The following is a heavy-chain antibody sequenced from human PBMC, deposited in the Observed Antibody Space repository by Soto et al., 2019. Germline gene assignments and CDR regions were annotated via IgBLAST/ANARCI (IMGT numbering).Heavy chain of an antibody. V-gene: IGHV3-30-3*01. CDR3: VRDKSPYSSGWHNRLFDY. D-gene: IGHD6-19*01. Sequence: QVQLVESRGGVVQPGRSLRLSCAASGFTFSSYAMHWVRQAPGKGLEWVAVISYDGSNKYYADSVKGRFTISRDNSKTLYLQMNSLRAEDKAVYYCVRDKSPYSSGWHNRLFDYWGQGTLVTVSS. J-gene: IGHJ4*02. CDR2: ISYDGSNK. CDR1: GFTFSSYA.